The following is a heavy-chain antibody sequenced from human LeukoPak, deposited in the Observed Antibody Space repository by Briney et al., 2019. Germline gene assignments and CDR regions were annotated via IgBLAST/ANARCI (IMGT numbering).Heavy chain of an antibody. CDR3: AKGIYSSGWSYFDY. V-gene: IGHV3-23*01. CDR1: GFTFSISA. CDR2: LSGSGITT. D-gene: IGHD6-19*01. J-gene: IGHJ4*01. Sequence: GGSLRLSCAASGFTFSISAMSWVRQAPGKGLEWVSTLSGSGITTYYADSVTGRFTFSRDNSKNTLYLQMNSLRAEDTAVYYCAKGIYSSGWSYFDYWGHGTLVTVSS.